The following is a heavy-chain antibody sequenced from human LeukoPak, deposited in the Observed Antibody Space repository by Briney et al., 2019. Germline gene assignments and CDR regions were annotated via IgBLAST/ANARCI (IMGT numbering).Heavy chain of an antibody. D-gene: IGHD6-6*01. J-gene: IGHJ4*02. V-gene: IGHV4-4*09. CDR1: GDSISSYY. CDR2: IYTSGGT. Sequence: SETLSLTCTVSGDSISSYYWSWIRQPPGKGLEWIGYIYTSGGTNYIPSLKGRVTISIDTSRNQFSLKLSSVTAADSAVYYCARLTRLSTSPDRYYLDYWGQGTLVTVSS. CDR3: ARLTRLSTSPDRYYLDY.